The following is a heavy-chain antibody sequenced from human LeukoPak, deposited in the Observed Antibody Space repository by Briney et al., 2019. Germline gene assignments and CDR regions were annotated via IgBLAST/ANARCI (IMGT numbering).Heavy chain of an antibody. D-gene: IGHD5-24*01. CDR2: INPNSGGT. J-gene: IGHJ4*02. Sequence: ASVKVSCKASGYTFTGYYMHWVPQAPGQGLEWMGWINPNSGGTKYAQKFQGRVTMTRDTSISTAYMELSSLRSEDTAVYYCARGEIATITAGYYWGQGTLVTVSS. CDR1: GYTFTGYY. CDR3: ARGEIATITAGYY. V-gene: IGHV1-2*02.